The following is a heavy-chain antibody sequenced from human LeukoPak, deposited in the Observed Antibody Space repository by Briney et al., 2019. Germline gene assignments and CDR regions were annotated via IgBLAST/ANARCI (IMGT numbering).Heavy chain of an antibody. CDR2: IKKDGSEK. V-gene: IGHV3-7*04. CDR3: ARAQRGLLIVGATTNDY. D-gene: IGHD1-26*01. Sequence: PGGSLRLSCAASGFTFSSYWMSCVRQAPGKGLEWVANIKKDGSEKYYVDSVKGRFTISRDNAKNSLYLQMNSLRAEDTAVYYCARAQRGLLIVGATTNDYWGQGTLVTVSS. CDR1: GFTFSSYW. J-gene: IGHJ4*02.